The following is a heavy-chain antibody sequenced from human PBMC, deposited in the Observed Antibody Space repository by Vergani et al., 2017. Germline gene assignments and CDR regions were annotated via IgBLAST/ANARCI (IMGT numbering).Heavy chain of an antibody. D-gene: IGHD3-10*01. CDR3: ARDPYYLGAGGYPYFYYNGLDV. CDR1: GFTFSSYS. CDR2: ISSSSSYI. J-gene: IGHJ6*02. Sequence: EVQLVESGGGLVKRGGSLRLSCAASGFTFSSYSMNWVRQAPGKGLEWGSSISSSSSYIHYSDSLKGRYTISRDNAKSLLYLQMNSLRAEDTGVYYCARDPYYLGAGGYPYFYYNGLDVWGQGTVVTVSS. V-gene: IGHV3-21*01.